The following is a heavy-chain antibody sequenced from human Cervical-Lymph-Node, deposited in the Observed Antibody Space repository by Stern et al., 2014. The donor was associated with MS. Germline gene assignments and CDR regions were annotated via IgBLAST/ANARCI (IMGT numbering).Heavy chain of an antibody. CDR2: SSYDGNK. CDR3: ARDRGIDDAFDL. CDR1: GFSFSNYA. J-gene: IGHJ3*01. D-gene: IGHD3-10*01. Sequence: VKLVESGGGVVKPGRSLRLSCAASGFSFSNYAVHWVRQAPGKGLEWVAVSSYDGNKYSADSVKGRFTVSRDNSKNALYLQMNSLRTEDTAVYYCARDRGIDDAFDLWGQGTMVTVSA. V-gene: IGHV3-30*01.